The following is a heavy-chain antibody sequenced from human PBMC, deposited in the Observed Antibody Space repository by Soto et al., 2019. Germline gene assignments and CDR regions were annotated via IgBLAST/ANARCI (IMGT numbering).Heavy chain of an antibody. V-gene: IGHV3-53*01. D-gene: IGHD2-15*01. CDR2: IFRDGAT. J-gene: IGHJ3*02. Sequence: TGGSLRLSCAASGLTVSDNYMNWVRQAPGKGLEWVSVIFRDGATYYADPVKGRFTISRDNSKNTLSLQMSSLRAEDTAVYYCARDPTYCSGGSCHPDTSDIWGQGTKVTVSS. CDR1: GLTVSDNY. CDR3: ARDPTYCSGGSCHPDTSDI.